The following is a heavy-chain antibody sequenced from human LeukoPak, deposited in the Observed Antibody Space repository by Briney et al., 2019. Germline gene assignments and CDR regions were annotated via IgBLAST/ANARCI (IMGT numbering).Heavy chain of an antibody. Sequence: ASVKVSCKASGYTFTSYGISWVRQAPGQGLEWMGWISAYNGNTNYAQKLQGRVTMTTDTSTSTAYMELRSLRSDDAAVYYCARDFKRGGYSYAFDYWGQGTLVTVSS. CDR2: ISAYNGNT. D-gene: IGHD5-18*01. V-gene: IGHV1-18*01. J-gene: IGHJ4*02. CDR1: GYTFTSYG. CDR3: ARDFKRGGYSYAFDY.